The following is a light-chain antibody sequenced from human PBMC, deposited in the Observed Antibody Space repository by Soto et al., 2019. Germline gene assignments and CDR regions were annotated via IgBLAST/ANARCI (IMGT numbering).Light chain of an antibody. J-gene: IGKJ4*01. CDR3: QKYISAPLT. CDR2: GAS. V-gene: IGKV3-20*01. Sequence: EIVLTQSPGTLSLSPGERATLPCRASQSVSSSYLAWYQQKPGQAPRLLIYGASSRATGVPDRFSGSGSATDFTLTISRLEPEDVATYYCQKYISAPLTFGGGTKVDIK. CDR1: QSVSSSY.